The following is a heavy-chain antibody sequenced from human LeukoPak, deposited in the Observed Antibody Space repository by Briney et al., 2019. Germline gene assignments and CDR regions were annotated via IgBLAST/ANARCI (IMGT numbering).Heavy chain of an antibody. J-gene: IGHJ4*02. CDR3: ARPFYFDSIDI. D-gene: IGHD3-22*01. CDR2: INPGNIT. CDR1: GFTFSSTF. Sequence: GASLRLSCVASGFTFSSTFMDWVRQVPGKGLAWVSRINPGNITTYADSVKGQFTISRDNAKNTLYLQMNSLRAEDTAVYYCARPFYFDSIDIWGQGTLVTVSS. V-gene: IGHV3-74*01.